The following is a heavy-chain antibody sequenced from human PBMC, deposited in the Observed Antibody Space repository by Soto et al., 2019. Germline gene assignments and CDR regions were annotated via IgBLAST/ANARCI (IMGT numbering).Heavy chain of an antibody. CDR1: GYTFTSYG. D-gene: IGHD3-16*01. CDR2: ISAYNGNT. CDR3: ARGGTPIDY. V-gene: IGHV1-18*01. J-gene: IGHJ4*02. Sequence: QVQLVQSGAEVKKPGASVKVSCKASGYTFTSYGXXXXXXXXGQGLEWMGWISAYNGNTNYAQKLQGRVTMTTDTSTSTAXXXXXXXXXXDTAVYYCARGGTPIDYWGQGTLVTVSS.